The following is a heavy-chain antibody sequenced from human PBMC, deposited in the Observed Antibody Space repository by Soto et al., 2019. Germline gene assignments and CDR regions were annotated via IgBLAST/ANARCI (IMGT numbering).Heavy chain of an antibody. J-gene: IGHJ3*02. CDR1: GGTFSSYA. CDR2: IIPIFVTA. V-gene: IGHV1-69*06. D-gene: IGHD2-2*01. Sequence: SVKVSCTASGGTFSSYAISWVRQAPGQGLELMGGIIPIFVTANYAHKSQGRVTIPADKSRSTAYMELSSLRSEDTALYYCARATPVCSTSCHDAFDIWGQGTMATV. CDR3: ARATPVCSTSCHDAFDI.